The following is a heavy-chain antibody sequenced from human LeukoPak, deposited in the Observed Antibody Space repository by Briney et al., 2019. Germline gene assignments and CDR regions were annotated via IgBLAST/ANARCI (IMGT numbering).Heavy chain of an antibody. J-gene: IGHJ4*02. V-gene: IGHV1-18*01. CDR1: GYTFTSYG. CDR2: ISAYNGNT. D-gene: IGHD2-2*01. Sequence: GASVKVSCKASGYTFTSYGISWVRQAPGQGLEWMGWISAYNGNTNYAQKLQGRVTMTTDTSTSTAYMELRSLRSDDTAVYYCARPPNCSSTSCSDYWGQGTLVTVSS. CDR3: ARPPNCSSTSCSDY.